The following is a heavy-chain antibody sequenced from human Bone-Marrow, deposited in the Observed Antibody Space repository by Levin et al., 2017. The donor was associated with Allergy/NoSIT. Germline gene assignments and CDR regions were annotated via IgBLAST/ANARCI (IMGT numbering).Heavy chain of an antibody. Sequence: SGGSLRLSCAASGFTFSSYGMSWVRQAPGEGLEWVSAMSGSGDSTYYADSVEGRFTISRDNFKSTLYLQMNSLRAEDTAVYYCAKATHSSGWYNFDYWGQGTLVTVSS. CDR3: AKATHSSGWYNFDY. CDR2: MSGSGDST. CDR1: GFTFSSYG. D-gene: IGHD6-19*01. J-gene: IGHJ4*02. V-gene: IGHV3-23*01.